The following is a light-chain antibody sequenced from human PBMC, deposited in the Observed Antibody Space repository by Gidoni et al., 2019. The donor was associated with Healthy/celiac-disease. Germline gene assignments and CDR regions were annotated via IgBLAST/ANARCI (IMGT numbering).Light chain of an antibody. CDR2: DAS. CDR3: QQRSNWSIT. Sequence: EIVLTQSPATLSLSPGERATLSCRASQSVSSYLAWYQQKPGQAPRLLIYDASNRATGIPARFSGSGSGTDFTLTISSREPEDFAVYYCQQRSNWSITFXXXTRLEIK. V-gene: IGKV3-11*01. CDR1: QSVSSY. J-gene: IGKJ5*01.